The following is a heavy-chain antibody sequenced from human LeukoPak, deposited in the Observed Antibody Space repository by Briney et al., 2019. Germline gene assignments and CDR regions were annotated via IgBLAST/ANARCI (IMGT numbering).Heavy chain of an antibody. CDR2: ISGSGGST. Sequence: GGSLRLSCAASGFTFSSHAMSWVRQAPGKGLEWVSAISGSGGSTFYADSVKGRFTISRDISKNTLYLQMNSLRAEDTAVYYCAKRAVGVAYYFDSWGQGTLVTVSS. V-gene: IGHV3-23*01. CDR3: AKRAVGVAYYFDS. CDR1: GFTFSSHA. D-gene: IGHD1-26*01. J-gene: IGHJ4*02.